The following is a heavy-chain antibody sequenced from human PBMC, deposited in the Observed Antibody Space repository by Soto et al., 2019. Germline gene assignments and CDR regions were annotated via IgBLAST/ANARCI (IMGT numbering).Heavy chain of an antibody. CDR2: ISYDSTKT. Sequence: QVQLVESGGGVVQPGRSLRLSCAASGFTFNSYGMHWVRQGPGNGLEWVAFISYDSTKTYYADSVKGRFTISRDNSNSALYVQVNSPTGEDTAVYYCARTRSAWSDFHYYSLDVWGQGTTVTVSS. V-gene: IGHV3-30*03. CDR1: GFTFNSYG. D-gene: IGHD1-26*01. J-gene: IGHJ6*02. CDR3: ARTRSAWSDFHYYSLDV.